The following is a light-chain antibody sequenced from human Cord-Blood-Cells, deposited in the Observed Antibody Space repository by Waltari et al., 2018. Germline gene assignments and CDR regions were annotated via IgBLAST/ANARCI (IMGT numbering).Light chain of an antibody. CDR1: QSISSW. CDR2: KAS. J-gene: IGKJ1*01. V-gene: IGKV1-5*03. Sequence: DIQMTQSPSTLSASVGDRVTITCRGSQSISSWLAWYQQKPGKAPKLLIYKASSLESGVPSRFSGSGSGTEFTLTISSLQPDDFATYYCQQYNSYWTFDQGP. CDR3: QQYNSYWT.